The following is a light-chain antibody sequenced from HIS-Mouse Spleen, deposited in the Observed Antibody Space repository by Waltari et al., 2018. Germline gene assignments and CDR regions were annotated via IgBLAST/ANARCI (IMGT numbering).Light chain of an antibody. CDR2: DAS. CDR3: QQYDNLPPALT. Sequence: DIQMTQSPSSLSASVGDSVTITCQASQDISNYLNWYQQKPGKAPKLLIYDASNLETGVPSRFSGSGSGTDFTFTISSLQPEDIATYYCQQYDNLPPALTFGGGTKVEIK. CDR1: QDISNY. V-gene: IGKV1-33*01. J-gene: IGKJ4*01.